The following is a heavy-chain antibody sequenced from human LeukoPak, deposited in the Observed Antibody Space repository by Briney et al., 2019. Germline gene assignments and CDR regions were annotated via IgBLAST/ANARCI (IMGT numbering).Heavy chain of an antibody. CDR3: ARGGLSIMGY. CDR1: GFTFSSSA. Sequence: QPGGSLRLSCAASGFTFSSSAMSWVRQAPGKGLEWVSYISSSGSTKYYADSVKGRFTIFRDNARNSLYLQMNSLRAEDTAVYFCARGGLSIMGYWGQGTLVTVSS. V-gene: IGHV3-48*01. D-gene: IGHD2/OR15-2a*01. J-gene: IGHJ4*02. CDR2: ISSSGSTK.